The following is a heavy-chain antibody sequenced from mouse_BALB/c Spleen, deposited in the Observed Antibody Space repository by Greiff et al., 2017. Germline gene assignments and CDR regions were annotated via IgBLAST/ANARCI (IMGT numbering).Heavy chain of an antibody. CDR1: GFTFSSFG. Sequence: EVMLVESGGGLVQPGGSRKLSCAASGFTFSSFGMHWVRQAPEKGLEWVAYISSGSSTIYYADTVKGRFTISRDNPKNTLFLQMTSLRSEDTAMYYCARWDYGNLYAMDYWGQGTSVTVSS. J-gene: IGHJ4*01. CDR3: ARWDYGNLYAMDY. V-gene: IGHV5-17*02. CDR2: ISSGSSTI. D-gene: IGHD2-1*01.